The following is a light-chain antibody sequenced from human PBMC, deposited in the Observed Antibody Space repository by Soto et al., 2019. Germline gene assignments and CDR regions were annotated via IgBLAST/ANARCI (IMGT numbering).Light chain of an antibody. Sequence: DIVMTQSPLSLPVTPGEPASISCRSSQSLLHSNGYNYLDWYLQKPGQSPQLLIYLGSNRASGVPDGFSGSGSGTDFTLKISRVEAEDVGVYYCRQPLQSWTFGQGAKVDIK. V-gene: IGKV2-28*01. CDR3: RQPLQSWT. CDR1: QSLLHSNGYNY. J-gene: IGKJ1*01. CDR2: LGS.